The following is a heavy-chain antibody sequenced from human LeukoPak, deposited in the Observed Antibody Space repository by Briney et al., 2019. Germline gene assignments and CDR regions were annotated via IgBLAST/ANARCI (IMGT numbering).Heavy chain of an antibody. V-gene: IGHV1-2*02. Sequence: GASVKVSCKASGYTFTGYYMHWVRQAPGQGLEWMGWINPNSGGTNYAQKFQGRVTMTRDTSISTAYMELSRLRSDDTAVYYCARSYDFWSGYDRGVYYYYYMDVWGKGTTVTVSS. CDR1: GYTFTGYY. CDR2: INPNSGGT. CDR3: ARSYDFWSGYDRGVYYYYYMDV. J-gene: IGHJ6*03. D-gene: IGHD3-3*01.